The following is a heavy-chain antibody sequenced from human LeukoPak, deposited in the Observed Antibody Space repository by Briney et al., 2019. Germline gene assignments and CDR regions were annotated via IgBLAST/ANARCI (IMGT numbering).Heavy chain of an antibody. CDR2: IYSTGTN. CDR1: GDSIINYY. CDR3: TREAMQQFPPYYYYYMDV. Sequence: SETLSLTCSVSGDSIINYYWSWIRQPAGKGLEWLGRIYSTGTNDYYPSVKRRLTMSVDISKRQISLKLTSVTAADTAVYYCTREAMQQFPPYYYYYMDVWGKGTAVTVSS. D-gene: IGHD6-13*01. V-gene: IGHV4-4*07. J-gene: IGHJ6*03.